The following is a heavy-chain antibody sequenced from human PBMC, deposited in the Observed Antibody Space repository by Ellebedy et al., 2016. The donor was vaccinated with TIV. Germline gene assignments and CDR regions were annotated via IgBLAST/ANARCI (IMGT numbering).Heavy chain of an antibody. J-gene: IGHJ4*02. CDR1: GFTFSSYS. Sequence: GESLKISCAASGFTFSSYSMDWVRQAPGRGLEWISYITSGSEVISYADSVKGRFTISRDNAKNSMYLQMNSLRDEDTAVYYCASGYSGGWYGIDQWGQGTLVTVSP. CDR2: ITSGSEVI. CDR3: ASGYSGGWYGIDQ. V-gene: IGHV3-48*02. D-gene: IGHD6-19*01.